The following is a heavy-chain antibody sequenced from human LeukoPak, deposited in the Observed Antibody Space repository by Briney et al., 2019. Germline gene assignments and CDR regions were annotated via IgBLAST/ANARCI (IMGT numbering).Heavy chain of an antibody. J-gene: IGHJ4*02. Sequence: GGSLRLSCAASGFTFSSYAMSWVRQAPGKGLEWVSAISGSGGSTYYADSVKGRFTISRDNAKNSLYLQMNSLRAEDTAVYYCARTGSGWSRVYFDYWGQGTLVTVSS. CDR3: ARTGSGWSRVYFDY. CDR2: ISGSGGST. V-gene: IGHV3-23*01. D-gene: IGHD6-19*01. CDR1: GFTFSSYA.